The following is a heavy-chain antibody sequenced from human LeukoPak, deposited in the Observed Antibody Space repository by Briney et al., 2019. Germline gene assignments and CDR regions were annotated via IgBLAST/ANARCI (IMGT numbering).Heavy chain of an antibody. CDR3: ASGREYCSGGSCSSSDDAFDI. CDR1: VYTFTGYY. D-gene: IGHD2-15*01. Sequence: GSSVKVSFKASVYTFTGYYMHWLGQAPGQGRDWMGWINPNKGGTNYAQKFQGRGTMTRHTSISTAYMELSGLRYAATAVYYCASGREYCSGGSCSSSDDAFDIWGQGTMVTVSS. J-gene: IGHJ3*02. V-gene: IGHV1-2*02. CDR2: INPNKGGT.